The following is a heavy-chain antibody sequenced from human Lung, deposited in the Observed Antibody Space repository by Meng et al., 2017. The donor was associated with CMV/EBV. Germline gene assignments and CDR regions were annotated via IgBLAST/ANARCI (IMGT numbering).Heavy chain of an antibody. CDR3: ARSERYFDWLPFDY. CDR2: IRYDGSNK. J-gene: IGHJ4*02. V-gene: IGHV3-30*02. D-gene: IGHD3-9*01. Sequence: SCAASGFTFSSYGMHWVRQAPGKELEWVAFIRYDGSNKYYADSVKGRFTISRDNSKNTLYLQMNSLRAEDTAVYYCARSERYFDWLPFDYWGQGTXVT. CDR1: GFTFSSYG.